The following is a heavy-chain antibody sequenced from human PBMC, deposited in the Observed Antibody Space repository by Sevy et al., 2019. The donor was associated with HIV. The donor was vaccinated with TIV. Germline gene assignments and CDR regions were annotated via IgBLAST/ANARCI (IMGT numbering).Heavy chain of an antibody. J-gene: IGHJ3*02. Sequence: SETLSLTCTVSGGSINRDHWNWIRQPPGKGLEWIGYVYYTGGTNYNPSLKNRVTISVDRTKNQFSLKLTSVTAADTAVYYCARRNDFDIWVQGTMVTVSS. V-gene: IGHV4-59*08. CDR2: VYYTGGT. CDR3: ARRNDFDI. CDR1: GGSINRDH.